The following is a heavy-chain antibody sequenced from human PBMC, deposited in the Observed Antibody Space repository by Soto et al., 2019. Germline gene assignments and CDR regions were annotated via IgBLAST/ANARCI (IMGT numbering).Heavy chain of an antibody. Sequence: SETLSLTCAVYGGSFSGYYWSWIRQPPGKGLEWIGEINHSGSTNYNPSLKSRVTISVDTSKNQFSLKLSSVTAADTAVYYCARGLPYHYVFWCGSRPASLYYFDNWGQGTQVTVSS. CDR2: INHSGST. J-gene: IGHJ4*02. CDR3: ARGLPYHYVFWCGSRPASLYYFDN. D-gene: IGHD3-3*01. CDR1: GGSFSGYY. V-gene: IGHV4-34*01.